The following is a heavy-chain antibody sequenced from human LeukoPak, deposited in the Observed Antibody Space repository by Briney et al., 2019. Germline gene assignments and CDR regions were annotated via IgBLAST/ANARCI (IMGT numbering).Heavy chain of an antibody. Sequence: SETLSLTCAVSGRPFSDYYWSWVRQPPGKGLEWIGEIKDTGRTNYNPSLKSRVTISADTSKNEFSLKLTSVTVADTAVYYCVRGSVIIPDWGQGTLVTVSS. CDR1: GRPFSDYY. D-gene: IGHD4-23*01. V-gene: IGHV4-34*01. J-gene: IGHJ4*02. CDR2: IKDTGRT. CDR3: VRGSVIIPD.